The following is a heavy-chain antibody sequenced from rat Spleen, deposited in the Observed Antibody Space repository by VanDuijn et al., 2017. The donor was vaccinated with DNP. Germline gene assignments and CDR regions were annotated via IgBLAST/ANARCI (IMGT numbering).Heavy chain of an antibody. D-gene: IGHD4-3*01. CDR1: GFPLTSYG. CDR2: VRYNGDT. Sequence: QVHLKESGPGLVQPSETLSLTCTVSGFPLTSYGVSWVRQSPGKGLEWMGRVRYNGDTSYNLALKSRLSISRDTSKNQVFLNVNSLQTDDTGTYYCTRDAYSGYSYAIDAWGQGTSVTVSS. CDR3: TRDAYSGYSYAIDA. V-gene: IGHV2-34*01. J-gene: IGHJ4*01.